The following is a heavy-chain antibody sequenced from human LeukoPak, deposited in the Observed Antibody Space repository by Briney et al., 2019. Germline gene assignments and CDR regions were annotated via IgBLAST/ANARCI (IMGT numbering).Heavy chain of an antibody. CDR3: ARAPHYSNYGPYYYGMDV. CDR1: GFTFSSYW. V-gene: IGHV3-7*01. D-gene: IGHD4-11*01. J-gene: IGHJ6*02. CDR2: MKQDGSEK. Sequence: GGSLRLSCAASGFTFSSYWMSWVRQAPGKGLEWVANMKQDGSEKYHVDSVKGRFSISRNNAKNSLYLQMNSLRAEDTAVYYCARAPHYSNYGPYYYGMDVWGQGTTVTVSS.